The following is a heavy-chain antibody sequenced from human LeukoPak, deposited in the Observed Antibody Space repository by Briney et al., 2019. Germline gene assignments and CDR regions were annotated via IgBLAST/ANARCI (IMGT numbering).Heavy chain of an antibody. CDR2: IYYSGST. V-gene: IGHV4-59*01. Sequence: SETLSLTCTVSGGSISSYYWSWIRQPPGKGLEWIGYIYYSGSTNYNPSLKSRVTISVDTSKNQFSLKLSSVTAADTAVYYCARGVSGSYYYYYYMDVWGKGTTVTVSS. CDR1: GGSISSYY. J-gene: IGHJ6*03. CDR3: ARGVSGSYYYYYYMDV. D-gene: IGHD1-26*01.